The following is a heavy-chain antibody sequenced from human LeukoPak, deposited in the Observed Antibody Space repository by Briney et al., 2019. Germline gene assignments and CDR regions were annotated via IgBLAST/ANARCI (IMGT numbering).Heavy chain of an antibody. D-gene: IGHD3-10*01. CDR2: IKQDGSEK. CDR1: GFTFDDYG. V-gene: IGHV3-7*01. CDR3: ARKVGDY. Sequence: GGSLRLSCAASGFTFDDYGMSWVRQAPGKGLEWVANIKQDGSEKYYVDSVKGRFTISRDNAKNSLYLQMNSLRAEDTAVYYCARKVGDYWGQGTLVTVSS. J-gene: IGHJ4*02.